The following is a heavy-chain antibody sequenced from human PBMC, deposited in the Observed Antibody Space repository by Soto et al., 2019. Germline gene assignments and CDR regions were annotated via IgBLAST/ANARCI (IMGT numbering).Heavy chain of an antibody. Sequence: PGGSLRPSCAASGFPFTSYAMNWVRQAPGKGLEWVATLSGNARNTHYSDSVKGRFTISRYNWKNTVDLQMDSLRAEDTATSYCTKAEGGGNVNFGHYYCCGMGVWGQGTTVTVSS. V-gene: IGHV3-23*01. CDR3: TKAEGGGNVNFGHYYCCGMGV. J-gene: IGHJ6*01. CDR2: LSGNARNT. CDR1: GFPFTSYA. D-gene: IGHD3-16*01.